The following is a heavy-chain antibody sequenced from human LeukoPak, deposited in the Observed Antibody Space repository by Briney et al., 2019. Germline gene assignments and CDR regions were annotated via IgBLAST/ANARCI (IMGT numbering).Heavy chain of an antibody. CDR3: VRDPFDSSGHDQGAY. J-gene: IGHJ4*02. D-gene: IGHD3-22*01. V-gene: IGHV3-23*01. CDR2: IIHTGVET. CDR1: GFTVSNYH. Sequence: HPGGSLRLSCAASGFTVSNYHINWVRQAPGWGLEWVAAIIHTGVETYYADSVKGRFTLSRDNSENMVHLQMNSLRVDDTAVYYCVRDPFDSSGHDQGAYWGQGALVTVSS.